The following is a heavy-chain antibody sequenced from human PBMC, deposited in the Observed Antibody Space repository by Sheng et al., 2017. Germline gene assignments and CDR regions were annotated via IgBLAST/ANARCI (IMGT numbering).Heavy chain of an antibody. D-gene: IGHD3-22*01. CDR2: IYHSGST. CDR3: ASEGDSSGYSVDNWFDP. Sequence: QVQLQESGPGLVKPSETLSLTCAVSGYSISSGYYWGWIRQPPGKGLEWIGSIYHSGSTYYNPSLKSRVTISVDTSKNQFSLKLSSVTAADTAVYYCASEGDSSGYSVDNWFDPWGQGTLVTVSS. J-gene: IGHJ5*02. V-gene: IGHV4-38-2*01. CDR1: GYSISSGYY.